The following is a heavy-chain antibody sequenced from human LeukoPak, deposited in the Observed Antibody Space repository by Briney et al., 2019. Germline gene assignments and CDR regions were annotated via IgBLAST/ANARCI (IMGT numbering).Heavy chain of an antibody. Sequence: SETLSLTCTVSGGSISSGGYYWSWIRQHPGKGLEWIGYIYYSGSTYYSPSLKSRVTISVDTSKNQFSLKLSSVTAADTAVYYCARRGRITMVRGSPGPFDYWGQGTLVTVSS. CDR2: IYYSGST. V-gene: IGHV4-31*03. CDR3: ARRGRITMVRGSPGPFDY. D-gene: IGHD3-10*01. J-gene: IGHJ4*02. CDR1: GGSISSGGYY.